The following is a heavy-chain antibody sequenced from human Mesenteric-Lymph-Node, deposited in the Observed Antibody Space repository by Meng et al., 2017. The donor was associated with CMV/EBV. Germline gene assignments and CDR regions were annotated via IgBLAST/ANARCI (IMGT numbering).Heavy chain of an antibody. CDR2: INHRGSA. J-gene: IGHJ2*01. Sequence: LSDYYWTWISQPTGKGREWMGEINHRGSANCNPSLKSRVTISVDTSKNQFSMKLSSVTAADTAVYYCARGPNKTRRPIVDRYWYFELWGRGTMVTVSS. CDR3: ARGPNKTRRPIVDRYWYFEL. D-gene: IGHD1-26*01. V-gene: IGHV4-34*01. CDR1: LSDYY.